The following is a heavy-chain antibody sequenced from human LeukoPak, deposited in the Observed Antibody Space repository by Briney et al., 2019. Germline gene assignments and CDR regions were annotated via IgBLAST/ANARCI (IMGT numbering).Heavy chain of an antibody. V-gene: IGHV1-2*02. CDR3: AIAYGSKFLLVGGLVGPNSGSSQSKYYYYYMDV. J-gene: IGHJ6*03. D-gene: IGHD3-10*01. Sequence: ASVKVSCKASGYTFTGYYMHWVRQAPGQGLEWMGWINPNSGGTNYAQKFQGRVTMTRDTSISTAYMELSRLRSDDTAVYYCAIAYGSKFLLVGGLVGPNSGSSQSKYYYYYMDVWGKGTTVTVSS. CDR1: GYTFTGYY. CDR2: INPNSGGT.